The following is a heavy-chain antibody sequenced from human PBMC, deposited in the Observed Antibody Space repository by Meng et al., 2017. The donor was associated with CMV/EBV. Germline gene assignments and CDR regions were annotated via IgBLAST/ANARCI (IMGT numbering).Heavy chain of an antibody. J-gene: IGHJ4*02. D-gene: IGHD6-13*01. CDR3: AKRQLAHKPFDY. Sequence: AASGFTFSIYAMSWVRQAPGKGLEWVSAISGSGGSTYYADSVKGRFTISRDNSKNTLYLQMNSLRAEDTAVYYCAKRQLAHKPFDYWGQGTLVTVSS. CDR1: GFTFSIYA. CDR2: ISGSGGST. V-gene: IGHV3-23*01.